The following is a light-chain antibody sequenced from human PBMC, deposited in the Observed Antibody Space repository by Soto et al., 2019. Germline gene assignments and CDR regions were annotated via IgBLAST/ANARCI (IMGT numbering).Light chain of an antibody. CDR1: SSNIGSNY. CDR3: AAWDDSLSANYV. CDR2: RNN. J-gene: IGLJ1*01. Sequence: SVLTQPPSASGTPGQRVTISCSGSSSNIGSNYVYWYQQLPGTAPKLLIYRNNQRPSGVPDRFSGSKSGTSASLAISGLRSEDEADYYCAAWDDSLSANYVFGTGTKVTVL. V-gene: IGLV1-47*01.